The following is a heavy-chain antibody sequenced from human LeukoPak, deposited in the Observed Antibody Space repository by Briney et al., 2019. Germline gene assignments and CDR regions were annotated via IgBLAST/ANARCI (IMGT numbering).Heavy chain of an antibody. CDR1: GGTFSSYA. Sequence: SVKVSCKASGGTFSSYAISWVRQAPGQGLEWMGGIIPIFGTANYAQKFQGRVTITADESTSTAYMELSSLRSEDTAVYYCARESRYDFWSGYYLDYWGQGTLVTVSS. CDR3: ARESRYDFWSGYYLDY. V-gene: IGHV1-69*13. D-gene: IGHD3-3*01. J-gene: IGHJ4*02. CDR2: IIPIFGTA.